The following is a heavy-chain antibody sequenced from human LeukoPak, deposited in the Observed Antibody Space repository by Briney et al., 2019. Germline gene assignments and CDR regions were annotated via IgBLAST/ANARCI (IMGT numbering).Heavy chain of an antibody. V-gene: IGHV4-34*01. CDR3: ARVLRHGYFDY. CDR1: GGSFSGYY. J-gene: IGHJ4*02. D-gene: IGHD3-10*01. Sequence: SETLSLTCAVYGGSFSGYYWSWIRQPPGKGLEWIGEINHSGSTNYNPSLKSRVTISVDTSKNQFSLKLSSVTAADTAVYYCARVLRHGYFDYWGQGTLVTVSS. CDR2: INHSGST.